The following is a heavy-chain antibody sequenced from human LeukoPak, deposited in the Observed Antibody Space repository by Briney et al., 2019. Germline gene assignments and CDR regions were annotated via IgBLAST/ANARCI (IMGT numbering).Heavy chain of an antibody. Sequence: GGSLRLSCAASGFTLSSYWMHWVRQAPGKGLEWVSLISWDGGSTYYADSVKGRFTISRDNSKNSLYLQMNSLRAEDTALYYCAKDWGVGATNVPDYWGQGTLVTVSS. J-gene: IGHJ4*02. CDR1: GFTLSSYW. D-gene: IGHD1-26*01. V-gene: IGHV3-43D*03. CDR2: ISWDGGST. CDR3: AKDWGVGATNVPDY.